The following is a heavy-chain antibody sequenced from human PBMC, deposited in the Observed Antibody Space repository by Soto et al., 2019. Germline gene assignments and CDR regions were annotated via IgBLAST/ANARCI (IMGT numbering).Heavy chain of an antibody. D-gene: IGHD4-17*01. CDR2: ISANGDNV. J-gene: IGHJ4*02. V-gene: IGHV3-9*01. Sequence: PGGSLRLSCVASGFTVDDYAMHWVRQAPGKGLEWVSGISANGDNVDYADSVKGRFTVSRDNAKNSLFLQMNSLRPDDTALYYCAKDMKWGGMTTIHYFDSWGQGT. CDR1: GFTVDDYA. CDR3: AKDMKWGGMTTIHYFDS.